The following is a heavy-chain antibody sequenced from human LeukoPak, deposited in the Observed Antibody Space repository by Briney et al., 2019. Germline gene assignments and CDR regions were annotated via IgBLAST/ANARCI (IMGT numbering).Heavy chain of an antibody. CDR2: ISNDGSNK. CDR1: GFTFSSYG. D-gene: IGHD6-19*01. Sequence: GRSLRLSCAASGFTFSSYGMHWVRQAPGKGLEWVAVISNDGSNKYYADSVKGRFTISRDNSKNTLYLQMNSLRAEDTAVYYCARVSSGWYGFGYWGQGTLVTVSS. J-gene: IGHJ4*02. V-gene: IGHV3-30*03. CDR3: ARVSSGWYGFGY.